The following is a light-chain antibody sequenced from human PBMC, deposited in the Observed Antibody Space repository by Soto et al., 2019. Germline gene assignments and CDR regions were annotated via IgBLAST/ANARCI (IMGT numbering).Light chain of an antibody. CDR1: QSVYTKY. V-gene: IGKV3-20*01. CDR3: QQFGTSPLVT. CDR2: GVS. Sequence: EIVLTQSPGTLSLSPGETATLSCRASQSVYTKYLAWYQQKPGQAPRLLISGVSTRATGIPDRFSGSGSGTDFILTISRVEPEDFAVYYWQQFGTSPLVTFGPGTKVDIK. J-gene: IGKJ3*01.